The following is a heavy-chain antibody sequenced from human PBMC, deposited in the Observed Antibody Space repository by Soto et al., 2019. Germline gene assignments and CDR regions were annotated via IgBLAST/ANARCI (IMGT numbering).Heavy chain of an antibody. V-gene: IGHV4-39*01. Sequence: SETLSLTCTVSGGSISSSSYYWGWIRQPPGKGLEWIGSIYYSGSTYYNPSLKSRVTISVDTSKNQFSLKLSSVTAADTAVYYCARLAPGYCTNGVCYSYFQHWGQGTLLTVSS. CDR2: IYYSGST. J-gene: IGHJ1*01. CDR3: ARLAPGYCTNGVCYSYFQH. D-gene: IGHD2-8*01. CDR1: GGSISSSSYY.